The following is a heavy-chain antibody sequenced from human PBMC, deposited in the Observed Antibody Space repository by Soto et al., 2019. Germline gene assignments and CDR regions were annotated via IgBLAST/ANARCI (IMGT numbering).Heavy chain of an antibody. CDR2: IYYTGSL. V-gene: IGHV4-30-4*01. CDR3: AREGHVLRSGLMGGMEV. Sequence: PYETLSLTCTLSGGSISSGDYYWSWISQPPGKSLEWIGYIYYTGSLYYNPSLKSRVTISVDTSNDQFSLKLRSVTAADTAVYYCAREGHVLRSGLMGGMEVWGQGTRVTVCS. CDR1: GGSISSGDYY. J-gene: IGHJ6*02. D-gene: IGHD2-8*01.